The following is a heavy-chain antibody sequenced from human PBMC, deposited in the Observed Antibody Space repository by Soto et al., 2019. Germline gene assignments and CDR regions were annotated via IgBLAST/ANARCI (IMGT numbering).Heavy chain of an antibody. CDR2: INHSGST. V-gene: IGHV4-34*01. D-gene: IGHD6-19*01. CDR3: ADMRGQWLPRD. CDR1: GGSFIGYY. Sequence: SETLSHTCAVYGGSFIGYYWSWIRQPPGKGLEWIGEINHSGSTNYNPSLKSRVTISVDTSKNQFSLKLSSVTAADTAVYYCADMRGQWLPRDWGQGILVTVSS. J-gene: IGHJ4*02.